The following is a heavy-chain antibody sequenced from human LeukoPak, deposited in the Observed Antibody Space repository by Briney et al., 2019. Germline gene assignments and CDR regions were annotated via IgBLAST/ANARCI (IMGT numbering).Heavy chain of an antibody. V-gene: IGHV3-23*01. CDR2: ISGSGGST. J-gene: IGHJ4*02. Sequence: GGSLRLSCAASGFTFSSYAMSWVRQAPGKGLEWVSAISGSGGSTYYADSVKGRFTISRDNSKNTLYLQMNSLRAEDTAVYYCAKSGLGELLPTPSDYWGQGTLVTVSS. CDR3: AKSGLGELLPTPSDY. D-gene: IGHD3-10*01. CDR1: GFTFSSYA.